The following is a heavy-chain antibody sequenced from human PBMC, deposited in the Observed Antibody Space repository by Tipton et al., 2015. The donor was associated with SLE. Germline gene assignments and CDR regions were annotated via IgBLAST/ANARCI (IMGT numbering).Heavy chain of an antibody. CDR3: ASRDSSSWSIPPRAEYFQH. CDR2: IYHSGST. Sequence: LRLSCTVSGYSISSGYYWGWIRQPPGKGLERIGGIYHSGSTYYNPSLKSRVTISVDTSKNQFSLKLSSVTAADTAVYYCASRDSSSWSIPPRAEYFQHWGQGTLVTVSS. CDR1: GYSISSGYY. V-gene: IGHV4-38-2*02. J-gene: IGHJ1*01. D-gene: IGHD6-13*01.